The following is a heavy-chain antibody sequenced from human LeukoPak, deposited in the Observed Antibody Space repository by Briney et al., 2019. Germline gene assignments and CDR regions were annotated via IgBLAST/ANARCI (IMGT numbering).Heavy chain of an antibody. CDR2: IPYDGSNK. V-gene: IGHV3-30*03. CDR3: ARYYGSGRGYYGLDV. CDR1: GFTFSTYG. J-gene: IGHJ6*02. D-gene: IGHD3-10*01. Sequence: PGRSLTLSCEASGFTFSTYGMHWVRQAPGKGLEWITLIPYDGSNKYYADSVKGRFTISRDNSKNTLYLQMNSLRDEDTAVYYCARYYGSGRGYYGLDVWGQGTTVTVFS.